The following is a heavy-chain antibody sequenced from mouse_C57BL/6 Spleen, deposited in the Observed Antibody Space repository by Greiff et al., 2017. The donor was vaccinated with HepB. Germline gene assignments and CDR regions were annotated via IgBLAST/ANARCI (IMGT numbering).Heavy chain of an antibody. CDR3: TTSKAWFAY. D-gene: IGHD2-5*01. CDR1: GFNIKDDY. Sequence: EVQLQQSGAELVRPGASVKLSCTASGFNIKDDYMHWVKQRPEQGLEWIGGIDPENGDTEYASKFQGKATITADTSSNTAYLQLSSLTSEDTAVYYCTTSKAWFAYWGQGTLVTVSA. J-gene: IGHJ3*01. V-gene: IGHV14-4*01. CDR2: IDPENGDT.